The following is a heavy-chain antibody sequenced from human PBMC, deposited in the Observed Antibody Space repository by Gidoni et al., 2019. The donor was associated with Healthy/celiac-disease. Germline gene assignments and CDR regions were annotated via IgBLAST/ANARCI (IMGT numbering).Heavy chain of an antibody. J-gene: IGHJ6*02. CDR3: ARGGDIVVVVAANANGMDV. Sequence: QVQLVQSGAEVKKPGSSVKVSCKASGGTFSSYAISWVRQAPGQGLEWMGRIIPILGIANYAQKFQGRVTITADKSTSTAYMELSSLRSEDTAVYYCARGGDIVVVVAANANGMDVWGQGTTVTVSS. D-gene: IGHD2-15*01. CDR2: IIPILGIA. CDR1: GGTFSSYA. V-gene: IGHV1-69*04.